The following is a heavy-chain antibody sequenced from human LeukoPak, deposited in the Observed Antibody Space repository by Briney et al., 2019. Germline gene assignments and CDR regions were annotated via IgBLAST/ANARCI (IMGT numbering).Heavy chain of an antibody. CDR1: GFTFSSYS. J-gene: IGHJ4*02. Sequence: GGSLRLSCAASGFTFSSYSMTWVRQAPGKGLEWVSSISSSSSYIYYADSVKGRFTISRDNAKNSLYLQMNSLRAEDTAVYYCARQEGTPVFDYWGQGTLVTVSS. CDR2: ISSSSSYI. CDR3: ARQEGTPVFDY. D-gene: IGHD1-1*01. V-gene: IGHV3-21*01.